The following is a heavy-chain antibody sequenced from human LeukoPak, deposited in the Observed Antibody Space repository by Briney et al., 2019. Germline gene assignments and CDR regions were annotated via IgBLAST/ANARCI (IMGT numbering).Heavy chain of an antibody. CDR1: GFTFSSYG. CDR3: AKVGMVEYQLLDYYGMDV. CDR2: ISYDGSNK. J-gene: IGHJ6*02. D-gene: IGHD2-2*01. Sequence: GGSLRPSCAASGFTFSSYGMHWVRQAPGKGLEWVAVISYDGSNKYYADSVKGRFTISRDNSKNTLYLQMNSLRAEDTAVYYCAKVGMVEYQLLDYYGMDVWGQGTTVTVSS. V-gene: IGHV3-30*18.